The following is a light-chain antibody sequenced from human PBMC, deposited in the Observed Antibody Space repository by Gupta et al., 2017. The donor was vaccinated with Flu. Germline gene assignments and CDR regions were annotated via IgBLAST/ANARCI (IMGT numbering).Light chain of an antibody. CDR3: QQYDTYPQT. J-gene: IGKJ3*01. CDR2: AAS. CDR1: QGISSY. V-gene: IGKV1-8*01. Sequence: AIRMTQSPSSFSASTGDRVTITCRASQGISSYLAWYQQKPGKAPKLLIYAASTLQSGVPSRFSGSGSGTDFTLTISCLQSEDFATYYCQQYDTYPQTFGHGTNVDIK.